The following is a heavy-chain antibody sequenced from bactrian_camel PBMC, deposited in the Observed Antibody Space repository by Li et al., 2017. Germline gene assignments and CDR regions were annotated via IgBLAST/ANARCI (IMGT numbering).Heavy chain of an antibody. Sequence: HVQLVESGGASVQAGGSLRLSCAASGVISSTNCIGWFRQAPGKGRELISSIDSDGSTYYADSVKGRFTISRENANNATYLQMDLLKPEDTAMYYCNTAYGGTCPLDAWGQGTQVTVS. J-gene: IGHJ6*01. CDR3: NTAYGGTCPLDA. V-gene: IGHV3S53*01. CDR1: GVISSTNC. CDR2: IDSDGST. D-gene: IGHD2*01.